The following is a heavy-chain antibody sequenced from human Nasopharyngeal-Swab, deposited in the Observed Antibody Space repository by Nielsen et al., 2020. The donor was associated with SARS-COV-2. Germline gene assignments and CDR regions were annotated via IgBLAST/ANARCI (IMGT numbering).Heavy chain of an antibody. Sequence: WIRQPPGKGLEWVAVISYDGSNKYYADSVKGRFTISRDNSKNTLYLQMNSLRAEDTAVYYRAREKLGQDCGGDCYYFDYWGQGTLVTVSS. CDR2: ISYDGSNK. CDR3: AREKLGQDCGGDCYYFDY. D-gene: IGHD2-21*02. J-gene: IGHJ4*02. V-gene: IGHV3-30-3*01.